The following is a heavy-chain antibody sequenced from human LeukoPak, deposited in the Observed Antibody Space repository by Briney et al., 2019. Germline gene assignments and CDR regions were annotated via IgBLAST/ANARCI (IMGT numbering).Heavy chain of an antibody. Sequence: SETLSLTCVVSGFSISSGYYWGWIRQPPGKGLEWIANIHVSGTTFCNSSLNSRVAISIDTSKNQFSLKLSSVTAADTAVYFCAREAERRIVNWGRGTLVTVSS. CDR1: GFSISSGYY. V-gene: IGHV4-38-2*02. CDR3: AREAERRIVN. J-gene: IGHJ4*02. D-gene: IGHD1-1*01. CDR2: IHVSGTT.